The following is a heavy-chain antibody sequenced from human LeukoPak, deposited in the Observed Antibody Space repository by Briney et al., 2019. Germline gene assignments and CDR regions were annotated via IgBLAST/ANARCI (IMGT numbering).Heavy chain of an antibody. V-gene: IGHV3-9*01. Sequence: SLRLSCAASGFTFDDYAMHWVRQAPGKGLEWVSGISWNSGSIGYADSVKGRFTISRDNAKNSLYLQMNSLRAEDTALYYCAKGVAGTHDWFDPWGQGTLVTVSS. CDR1: GFTFDDYA. CDR3: AKGVAGTHDWFDP. J-gene: IGHJ5*02. CDR2: ISWNSGSI. D-gene: IGHD1/OR15-1a*01.